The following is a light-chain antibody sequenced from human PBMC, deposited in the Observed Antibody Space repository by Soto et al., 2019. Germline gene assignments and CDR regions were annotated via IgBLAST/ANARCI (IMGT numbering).Light chain of an antibody. Sequence: DIQITQSPPSLSASVGDRVTITCRASQDVSNDLGWFQQKPGKAPKRLIFGASNLESGVPSRFSGSGSGTEFTLTIRSLQPEDFATYYCQQSFRSPITFGQGTRLEIK. V-gene: IGKV1-39*01. CDR3: QQSFRSPIT. CDR1: QDVSND. J-gene: IGKJ5*01. CDR2: GAS.